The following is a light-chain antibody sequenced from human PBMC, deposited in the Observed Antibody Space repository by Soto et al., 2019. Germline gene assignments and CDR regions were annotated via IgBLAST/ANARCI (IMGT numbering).Light chain of an antibody. J-gene: IGLJ2*01. CDR2: EVY. V-gene: IGLV2-8*01. CDR3: TSYTTTSTVV. CDR1: SSDVGGYNY. Sequence: QSALTQPPSASGSPGQSVTISCTGTSSDVGGYNYVSWYQHHPDKAPKLIIYEVYKRPSGVPDRFSGSKSGNTASLTVSGLQAEDEADYYCTSYTTTSTVVFGGGTKLTVL.